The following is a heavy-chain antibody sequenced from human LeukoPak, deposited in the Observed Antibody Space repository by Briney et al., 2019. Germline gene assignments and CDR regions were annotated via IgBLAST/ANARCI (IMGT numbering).Heavy chain of an antibody. J-gene: IGHJ5*02. V-gene: IGHV3-9*01. CDR1: GFTFDDYG. CDR3: AKASDYYGSGSSFNNWFDP. D-gene: IGHD3-10*01. CDR2: ISWNSGSI. Sequence: GGSLRLSCAASGFTFDDYGMSWVRQAPGKGLEWVSGISWNSGSIGYADSVKGRFTISRDNAKNSLYLQMNSLRAEDTALYYCAKASDYYGSGSSFNNWFDPWGQGTLVTVSS.